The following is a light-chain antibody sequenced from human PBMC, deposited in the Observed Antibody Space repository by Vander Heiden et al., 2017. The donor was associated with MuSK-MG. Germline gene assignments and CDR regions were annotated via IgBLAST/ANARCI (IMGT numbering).Light chain of an antibody. J-gene: IGLJ2*01. CDR2: GNS. V-gene: IGLV1-40*01. CDR3: QSYDSSLSGWVV. Sequence: QSVLTQPPSVPGAPGHRVTISCTGSSSNIGAGYDVHWYQQLPGTAPKLLIYGNSNRPSGVPDRFSGSKSGTSASLAITGLQAEDEADYYCQSYDSSLSGWVVFGGGTKLTVL. CDR1: SSNIGAGYD.